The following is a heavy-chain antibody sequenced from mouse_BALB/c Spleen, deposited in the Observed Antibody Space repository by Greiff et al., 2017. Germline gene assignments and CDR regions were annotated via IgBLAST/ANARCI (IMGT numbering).Heavy chain of an antibody. D-gene: IGHD2-1*01. J-gene: IGHJ4*01. CDR2: IWSGGST. CDR3: ARNGKGYAMDY. CDR1: GFSLTSYG. V-gene: IGHV2-4-1*01. Sequence: QVQLKESGPGLVQPSQSLSITCTVSGFSLTSYGVHWVRQSPGKGLEWLGVIWSGGSTDYNAAFISRLSISKDNSKGQVFFKMNSLQADDTAIYYCARNGKGYAMDYWGQGTSVTVSS.